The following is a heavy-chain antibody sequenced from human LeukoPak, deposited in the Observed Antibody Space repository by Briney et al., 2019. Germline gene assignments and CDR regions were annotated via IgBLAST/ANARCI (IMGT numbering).Heavy chain of an antibody. D-gene: IGHD3-22*01. V-gene: IGHV4-30-4*08. CDR3: ARAPTGGYYYDSSGYLWGLNWFDP. CDR2: IYYSGST. J-gene: IGHJ5*02. CDR1: GGSISSGDYY. Sequence: SQTLSLTCTVSGGSISSGDYYWSWIRQPPGKGLEWIGYIYYSGSTNYNPSLKSRVTISVDTSKNQFSLKLSSVTAADTAVYYCARAPTGGYYYDSSGYLWGLNWFDPWGQGTLVTVSS.